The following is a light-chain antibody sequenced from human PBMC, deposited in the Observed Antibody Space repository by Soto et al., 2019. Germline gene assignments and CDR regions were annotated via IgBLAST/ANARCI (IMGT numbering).Light chain of an antibody. Sequence: EIVMTQSPATLSVSPGERATLSCRASQSVNSNLAWYQQKPGQAPRLLIYAASTGATGIPARFSGSGSETEFTLTISSLQSEDLAVYYCQQYANWPKTFGQGTKVDIK. CDR2: AAS. CDR3: QQYANWPKT. CDR1: QSVNSN. V-gene: IGKV3-15*01. J-gene: IGKJ1*01.